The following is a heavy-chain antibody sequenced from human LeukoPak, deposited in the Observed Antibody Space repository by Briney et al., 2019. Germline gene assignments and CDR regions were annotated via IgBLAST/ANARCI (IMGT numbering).Heavy chain of an antibody. J-gene: IGHJ4*02. D-gene: IGHD3-10*01. CDR3: AREQYYYGSGSYYPDDY. CDR1: GGSISSYY. Sequence: SETLSLTCTVSGGSISSYYLNWIRQPPGKGLEWIGYIYYGGSTNYNPSLKSRVTISVDTSKNQFSLKLSSVTAADTAVYYCAREQYYYGSGSYYPDDYWGQGTLVTVSS. V-gene: IGHV4-59*12. CDR2: IYYGGST.